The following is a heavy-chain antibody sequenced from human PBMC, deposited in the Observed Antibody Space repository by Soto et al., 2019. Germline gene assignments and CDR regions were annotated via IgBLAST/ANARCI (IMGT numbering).Heavy chain of an antibody. J-gene: IGHJ3*02. CDR2: IYYSGST. CDR3: ARIVTTMSDAFDI. Sequence: QVQLQESGPGLVKPSETLSLTCTVSGGSVSSDTYYWSWIRQPPGKGLEWIGYIYYSGSTNYNSSVKSRVTLSVDLSKNQFSLKLSSVTAADTAVYYCARIVTTMSDAFDIWGQGTMVTVSS. D-gene: IGHD2-21*02. CDR1: GGSVSSDTYY. V-gene: IGHV4-61*01.